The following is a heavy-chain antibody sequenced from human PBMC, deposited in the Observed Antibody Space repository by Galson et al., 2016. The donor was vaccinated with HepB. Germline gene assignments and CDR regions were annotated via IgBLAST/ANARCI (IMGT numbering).Heavy chain of an antibody. Sequence: SLRLSCAASGFTFSNYAMSWVRQAPGKWLEWVSGTSNSGSSTYYADSVKGRFTISRDKSKNTLYLQMNSLRAEDTAVYYCARELTYYFESSGYYGNDGFDMWGQGTMVTVSS. CDR3: ARELTYYFESSGYYGNDGFDM. CDR1: GFTFSNYA. D-gene: IGHD3-22*01. J-gene: IGHJ3*02. CDR2: TSNSGSST. V-gene: IGHV3-23*01.